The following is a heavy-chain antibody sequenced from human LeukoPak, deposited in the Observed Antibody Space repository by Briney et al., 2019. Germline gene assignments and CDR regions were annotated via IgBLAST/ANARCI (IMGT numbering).Heavy chain of an antibody. V-gene: IGHV3-20*04. CDR2: INWSGGST. Sequence: GESLRLSCAASGFTFDDYGMSWVRHAPGKGLEWVSGINWSGGSTGYADSVKGRFTISRDNAKNSLYLQMNSLRAEDTALYYCARIPGRGMVPYYYYYYYMDVWGKGTTVTVSS. D-gene: IGHD3-10*01. J-gene: IGHJ6*03. CDR1: GFTFDDYG. CDR3: ARIPGRGMVPYYYYYYYMDV.